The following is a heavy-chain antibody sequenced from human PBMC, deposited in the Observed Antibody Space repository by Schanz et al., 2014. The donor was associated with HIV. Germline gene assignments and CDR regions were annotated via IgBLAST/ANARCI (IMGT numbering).Heavy chain of an antibody. Sequence: QVQLVQSGAEVQKPGASVKVSCKASGGTFSSYAISWVRQAPGQGLEWMGGFIPIFGTTNYAQKFQGRVTITADESTSTTYLELSSLRSEDTAVYYCASQYSNYDSSRRYHWYFDLWGRGTLVTVSS. CDR3: ASQYSNYDSSRRYHWYFDL. V-gene: IGHV1-69*01. D-gene: IGHD4-4*01. CDR2: FIPIFGTT. CDR1: GGTFSSYA. J-gene: IGHJ2*01.